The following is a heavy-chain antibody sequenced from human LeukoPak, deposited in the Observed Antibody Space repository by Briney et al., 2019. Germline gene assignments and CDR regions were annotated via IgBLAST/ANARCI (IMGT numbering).Heavy chain of an antibody. V-gene: IGHV1-18*01. J-gene: IGHJ4*02. D-gene: IGHD3-22*01. Sequence: ASVKVSCKASGYTFTSYGISWVRQAPGQGHEWMGWISAYNGNTNYAQKLQGRVTMTTDISTSTAYMELRSLRSDDTAVYYCARDRRYYSDSSGYHPGDYWGQGTLVTVSS. CDR1: GYTFTSYG. CDR3: ARDRRYYSDSSGYHPGDY. CDR2: ISAYNGNT.